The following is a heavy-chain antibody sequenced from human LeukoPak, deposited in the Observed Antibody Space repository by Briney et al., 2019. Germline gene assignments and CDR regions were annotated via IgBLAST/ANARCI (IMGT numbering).Heavy chain of an antibody. J-gene: IGHJ4*02. CDR2: IWYDGSNK. Sequence: AGTSLRLSCAASGFTFRSHGMHWVRQAPGKGLEWVAFIWYDGSNKYYTDSVKGRFTISRDTARNSLYLQINSLRAEDTAVYYCARLRDGYTDFDYWGQGTLVTVSS. CDR1: GFTFRSHG. V-gene: IGHV3-33*01. D-gene: IGHD5-24*01. CDR3: ARLRDGYTDFDY.